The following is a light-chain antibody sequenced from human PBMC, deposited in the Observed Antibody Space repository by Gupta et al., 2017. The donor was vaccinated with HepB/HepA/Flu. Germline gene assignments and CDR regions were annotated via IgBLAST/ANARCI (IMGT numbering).Light chain of an antibody. J-gene: IGLJ3*02. CDR3: CSYAGSYIWV. CDR1: SSDVGGYKY. CDR2: DVS. V-gene: IGLV2-11*01. Sequence: QSVLTQPRSVSGSPGQSVTISCTGTSSDVGGYKYVSWYQQHPGKAPKLMIYDVSKRPSGVPDRFSGSKSGNTASLTISGLQAEDKADYYCCSYAGSYIWVLGGGTKLTVL.